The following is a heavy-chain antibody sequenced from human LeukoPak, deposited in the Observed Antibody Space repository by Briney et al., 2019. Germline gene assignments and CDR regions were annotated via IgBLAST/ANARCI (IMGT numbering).Heavy chain of an antibody. CDR2: INPSGGST. CDR1: GYTFTSYY. Sequence: ASVKVSCKASGYTFTSYYMHWVRQAPGQGLEWMGIINPSGGSTSYAQRFQGRVTMTRDTSTSTVYMELSNLRSEDTAVYYCARSPHYYGMDVWGKGTTVTVSS. V-gene: IGHV1-46*01. CDR3: ARSPHYYGMDV. J-gene: IGHJ6*04.